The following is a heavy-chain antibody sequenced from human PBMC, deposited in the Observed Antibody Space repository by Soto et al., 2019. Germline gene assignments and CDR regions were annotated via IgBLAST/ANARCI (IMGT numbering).Heavy chain of an antibody. D-gene: IGHD5-18*01. Sequence: SETLSLTCTVSGGSISSGDYYWSWIRQPPGKGLEWIGYIYYSGNTYYNPSLKSRVTISVDTSKNQFSLKLSSVTAADTAVYYCARDRGYSYGYDYWGQGTLVTVSS. CDR1: GGSISSGDYY. CDR2: IYYSGNT. J-gene: IGHJ4*02. V-gene: IGHV4-30-4*01. CDR3: ARDRGYSYGYDY.